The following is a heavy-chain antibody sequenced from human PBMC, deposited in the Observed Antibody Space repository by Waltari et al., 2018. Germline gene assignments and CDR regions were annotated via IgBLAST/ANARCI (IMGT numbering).Heavy chain of an antibody. D-gene: IGHD6-6*01. CDR1: GFSLSPSGVG. V-gene: IGHV2-5*01. CDR3: AHSKQQLVLGAFDI. J-gene: IGHJ3*02. Sequence: QLTLKESGPTLVKPTQTLTLTCNFYGFSLSPSGVGVGWIRQPPGKALEWLALIYWNDDNRYSPSLKSRLTSTKDTTKNQVVLTMTNIDPVDTATYYCAHSKQQLVLGAFDIWGQGTMVTVSS. CDR2: IYWNDDN.